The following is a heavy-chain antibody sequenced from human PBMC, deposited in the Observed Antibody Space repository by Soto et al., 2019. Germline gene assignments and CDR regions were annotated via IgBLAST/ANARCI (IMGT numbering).Heavy chain of an antibody. CDR3: TRSSGYYYYYGMDV. CDR2: IRSKAYGGTT. Sequence: PGGSLRLSCTASGFTLGDYAMSWFRQAPGKGLEWVGFIRSKAYGGTTEYAASVKGRFTISRDDSKSIAYLQMNSLKTEDTAVYYCTRSSGYYYYYGMDVWGQGTTVTVSS. J-gene: IGHJ6*02. CDR1: GFTLGDYA. D-gene: IGHD3-22*01. V-gene: IGHV3-49*03.